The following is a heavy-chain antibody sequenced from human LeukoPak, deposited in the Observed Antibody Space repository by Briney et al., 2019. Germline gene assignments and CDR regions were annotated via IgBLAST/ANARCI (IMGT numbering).Heavy chain of an antibody. CDR1: GFTFSSYW. CDR2: IKQDGSEK. CDR3: ARLDLKYYYDSSGYDY. V-gene: IGHV3-7*01. J-gene: IGHJ4*02. D-gene: IGHD3-22*01. Sequence: GGSLRLSCAASGFTFSSYWMSWVRQAPGEGLEWVANIKQDGSEKYYVDSVKGRFTISRDNAKNSLYLQMNSLRAEDTAVYYCARLDLKYYYDSSGYDYWGQGTLVTVSS.